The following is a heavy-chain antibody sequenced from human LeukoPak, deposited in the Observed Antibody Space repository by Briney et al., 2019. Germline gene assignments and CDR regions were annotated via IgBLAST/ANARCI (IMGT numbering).Heavy chain of an antibody. CDR1: GGSISSYY. Sequence: SETLSLTCTVSGGSISSYYWSWIRQPPGKGLEWIGYIYYSGSTNYNPSLESRVTISVDTSKNQFSLKLSSVTAADTAVYYCAREDRGSGWYFDYWGQGTLVTVSS. V-gene: IGHV4-59*01. CDR3: AREDRGSGWYFDY. CDR2: IYYSGST. D-gene: IGHD6-19*01. J-gene: IGHJ4*02.